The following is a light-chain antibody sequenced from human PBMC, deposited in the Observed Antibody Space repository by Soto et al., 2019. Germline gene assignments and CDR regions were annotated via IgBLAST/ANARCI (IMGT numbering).Light chain of an antibody. Sequence: QSALTQPASVSGSRGQSITISCTGTCSDVGGYNYVSWYQQHPGKAPKLMIFEVSNRPSGVSNRFSGSRSDNTASLTISGLQAEDEADYYCCSYTSSSTVVFGGGTKLTVL. CDR2: EVS. V-gene: IGLV2-14*01. CDR3: CSYTSSSTVV. J-gene: IGLJ2*01. CDR1: CSDVGGYNY.